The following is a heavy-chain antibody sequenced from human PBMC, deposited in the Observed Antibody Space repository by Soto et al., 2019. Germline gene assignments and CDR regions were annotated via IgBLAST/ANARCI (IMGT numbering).Heavy chain of an antibody. CDR1: GFTFSAYA. Sequence: GGSLRLSCAASGFTFSAYAMAWVRQAPGKGLEWVSGISGGGGSTYYADSVKGRFTISRDNSKNTLYLQMNSLGAEDTALYYCVKRLVGTGSSPPHFDNWGQGALVTVSS. V-gene: IGHV3-23*01. CDR3: VKRLVGTGSSPPHFDN. J-gene: IGHJ4*02. D-gene: IGHD1-26*01. CDR2: ISGGGGST.